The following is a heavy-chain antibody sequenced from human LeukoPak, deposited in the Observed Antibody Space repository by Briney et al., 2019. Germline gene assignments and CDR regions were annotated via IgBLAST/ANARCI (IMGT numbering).Heavy chain of an antibody. V-gene: IGHV3-20*04. CDR1: GFTFDDYG. Sequence: GGSLRLSCAASGFTFDDYGMSWVRQAPGKGLEWVSGINWNGGSTGYADSVKGRFTISRDNAKNSLYLQMNSLRVEDTAVYYCARGSYDSSGYSPTPVEYFQHWGQGTLVTVSS. CDR2: INWNGGST. D-gene: IGHD3-22*01. J-gene: IGHJ1*01. CDR3: ARGSYDSSGYSPTPVEYFQH.